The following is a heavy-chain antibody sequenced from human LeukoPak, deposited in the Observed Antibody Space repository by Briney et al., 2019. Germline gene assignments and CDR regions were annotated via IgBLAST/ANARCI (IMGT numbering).Heavy chain of an antibody. CDR2: ISSSSNYI. CDR3: ASPGYCSSTSCYTSDDAFDI. Sequence: GGSLRLSCAASGFTFSSYSMNWVRQAPGKGLEWVSSISSSSNYIYYADSVKGRFTISRDNAKNSLYLQMNSLRAEDTAVYYCASPGYCSSTSCYTSDDAFDIWGQGTMVTVSS. J-gene: IGHJ3*02. V-gene: IGHV3-21*01. CDR1: GFTFSSYS. D-gene: IGHD2-2*02.